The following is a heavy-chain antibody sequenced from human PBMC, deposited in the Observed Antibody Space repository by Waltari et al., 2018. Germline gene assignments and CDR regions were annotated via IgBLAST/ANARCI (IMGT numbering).Heavy chain of an antibody. CDR1: GASISSGDYY. D-gene: IGHD2-2*01. J-gene: IGHJ5*02. CDR3: ARGNLFYHWFDP. Sequence: QVQLQESGPGLVKPSQTLSLTCTVSGASISSGDYYWNWIRQPPGKGLEWIGYIFYTGATFYNPSLKSRLSISQDTSKNQFSLNLTSVTGADTAVYFCARGNLFYHWFDPWGQGALVTVSS. CDR2: IFYTGAT. V-gene: IGHV4-30-4*01.